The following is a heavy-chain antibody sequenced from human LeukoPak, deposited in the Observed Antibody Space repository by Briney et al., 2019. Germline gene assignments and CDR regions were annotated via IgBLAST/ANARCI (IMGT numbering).Heavy chain of an antibody. Sequence: GESLQISCKGSGYSFTSYWIGWGRQLPGKGREWMGIIYPGDSDTKYSPSFQGQVTISADKSISTAYLQWSSLKASDTAMYYCARFSGYSYGYWGQGTLVTVSS. V-gene: IGHV5-51*01. D-gene: IGHD5-18*01. CDR1: GYSFTSYW. CDR3: ARFSGYSYGY. J-gene: IGHJ4*02. CDR2: IYPGDSDT.